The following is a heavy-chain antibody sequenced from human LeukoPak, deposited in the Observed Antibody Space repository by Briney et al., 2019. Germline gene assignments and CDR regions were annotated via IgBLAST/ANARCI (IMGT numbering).Heavy chain of an antibody. Sequence: HGESLKTSCKCSGYSFTNYWIGLVLELPGKGLEWVGISFPVDYDTIYSPSFQGQVTISADKSISTAYLQWSSLKASDTAMYYCARPIVVVPAAILGRPRVDWFDPWGRGTLVTVSS. J-gene: IGHJ5*02. D-gene: IGHD2-2*01. V-gene: IGHV5-51*01. CDR1: GYSFTNYW. CDR2: SFPVDYDT. CDR3: ARPIVVVPAAILGRPRVDWFDP.